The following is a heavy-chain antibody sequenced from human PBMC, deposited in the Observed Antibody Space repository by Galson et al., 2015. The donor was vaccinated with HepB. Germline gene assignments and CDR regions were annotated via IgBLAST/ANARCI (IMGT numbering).Heavy chain of an antibody. J-gene: IGHJ4*02. Sequence: SLRLSCAASGFRFRSDSMHWVRQAPGKGLEWVAGISYDGGKEHYADSVKGRFTISRDNSKDTLYLLMNSLRAEDTAVYFCAKGGRSYLSDDVFYPGFDDWGQGTLVTVSS. CDR3: AKGGRSYLSDDVFYPGFDD. CDR1: GFRFRSDS. CDR2: ISYDGGKE. V-gene: IGHV3-30*18. D-gene: IGHD3-10*01.